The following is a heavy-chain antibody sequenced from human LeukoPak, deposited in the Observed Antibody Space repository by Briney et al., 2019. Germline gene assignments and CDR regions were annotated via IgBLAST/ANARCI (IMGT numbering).Heavy chain of an antibody. CDR2: ISSSSSAI. CDR1: GFTFSSYS. V-gene: IGHV3-48*01. CDR3: ATFRARAFDI. Sequence: GGSLRLSCAASGFTFSSYSMNRVRQAPGKGLEWVSYISSSSSAIYYADSVKGRFTISRDNAKNSLYLQMNSLRAEDTAVYYCATFRARAFDIWGQGTMVTVSS. J-gene: IGHJ3*02.